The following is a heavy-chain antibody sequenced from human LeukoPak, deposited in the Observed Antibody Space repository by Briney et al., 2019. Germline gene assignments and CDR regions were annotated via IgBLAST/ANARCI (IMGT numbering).Heavy chain of an antibody. D-gene: IGHD3-22*01. CDR3: ARGEYYYDSSGYYRTTYFDY. CDR1: GGSFSGYD. J-gene: IGHJ4*02. Sequence: PSETLSLTCAVYGGSFSGYDWSWIRQPPGKGLEWIGEINQIVSTNYNPSLKSRVTISVDTSKNQFSLKLSSVTAADTAVYYCARGEYYYDSSGYYRTTYFDYWGQRTLVTVSS. CDR2: INQIVST. V-gene: IGHV4-34*01.